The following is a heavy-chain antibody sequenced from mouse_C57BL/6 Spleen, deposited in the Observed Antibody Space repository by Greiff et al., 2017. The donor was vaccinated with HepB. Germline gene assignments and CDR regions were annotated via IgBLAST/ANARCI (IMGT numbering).Heavy chain of an antibody. V-gene: IGHV7-3*01. J-gene: IGHJ4*01. CDR1: GFTFTDYY. CDR3: ARSSLLYSWAMDY. Sequence: EVMLVESGGGLVQPGGSLSLSCAASGFTFTDYYMSWVRQPPGKALEWLGFIRNKANGYTTEYSASVKGRFTISRDNSQSILYLQMNALRAEDSATYYCARSSLLYSWAMDYWGQGTSVTVSS. CDR2: IRNKANGYTT. D-gene: IGHD1-3*01.